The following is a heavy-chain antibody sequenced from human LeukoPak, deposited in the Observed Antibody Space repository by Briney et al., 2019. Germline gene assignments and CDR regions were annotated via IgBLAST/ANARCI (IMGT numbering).Heavy chain of an antibody. CDR3: ARANYGDYPGGYYGMDV. CDR1: RYTFTSYG. J-gene: IGHJ6*04. D-gene: IGHD4-17*01. V-gene: IGHV1-18*04. CDR2: ISAYNGNT. Sequence: ASVKVSCKASRYTFTSYGISWVRQAPAQGVEWMGWISAYNGNTNYARKLQGRVTITPDTSTSTAYMELRSLRSDATAVYYCARANYGDYPGGYYGMDVWGKGTTVTVSS.